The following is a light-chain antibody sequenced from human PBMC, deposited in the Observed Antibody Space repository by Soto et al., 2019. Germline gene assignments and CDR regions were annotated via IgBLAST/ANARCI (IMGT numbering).Light chain of an antibody. V-gene: IGKV1-5*03. J-gene: IGKJ1*01. CDR2: KAS. Sequence: DIQMTQSPSTLSASAGDRVTITCRASQSISNWLAWYQQKPGKAPKLLINKASSLESGVPSRFSSSASGTEFALTISSLQPDDFATYYCQQYSSYPWTFGQGTKVEI. CDR1: QSISNW. CDR3: QQYSSYPWT.